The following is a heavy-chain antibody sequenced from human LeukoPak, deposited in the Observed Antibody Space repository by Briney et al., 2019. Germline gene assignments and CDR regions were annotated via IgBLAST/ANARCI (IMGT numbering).Heavy chain of an antibody. J-gene: IGHJ5*02. CDR1: GFTFADYG. V-gene: IGHV3-7*05. CDR2: IKQDGSEK. Sequence: GGSLRLSCAGSGFTFADYGMSWVRQAPGKGLEWVANIKQDGSEKYYVDSVKGRFTISRDNAKNSLYLQMNSLRPEDTAVYYCASETVGYCSSTTCYNDWFDPWGQGTLVTVSS. CDR3: ASETVGYCSSTTCYNDWFDP. D-gene: IGHD2-2*02.